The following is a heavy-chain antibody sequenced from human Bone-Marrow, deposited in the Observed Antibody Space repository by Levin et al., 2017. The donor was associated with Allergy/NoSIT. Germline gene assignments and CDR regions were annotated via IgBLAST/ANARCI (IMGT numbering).Heavy chain of an antibody. V-gene: IGHV3-21*01. CDR2: ISSSGSYI. J-gene: IGHJ4*02. Sequence: EASVKVSCAASGFTFSSYSMNWVRQAPGKGLEWVSAISSSGSYIYYADSLKGRFTISRDNSKNSLYLQMNSLRAEDTAVYYCARQDKLHYYFDSWGQGTLVAVSS. CDR1: GFTFSSYS. CDR3: ARQDKLHYYFDS. D-gene: IGHD2-15*01.